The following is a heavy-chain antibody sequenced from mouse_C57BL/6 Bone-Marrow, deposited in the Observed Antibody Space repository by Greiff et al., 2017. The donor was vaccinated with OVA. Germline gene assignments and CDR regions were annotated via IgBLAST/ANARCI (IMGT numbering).Heavy chain of an antibody. CDR1: GYSFTDYN. CDR2: INPNYGTT. D-gene: IGHD3-2*02. J-gene: IGHJ4*01. CDR3: ARSSGPLYYAMDY. Sequence: VQLKESGPELVKPGASVKISCKASGYSFTDYNMNWVKQSNGKSLEWIGVINPNYGTTSYNQKFKGKATLTVDQSSSTAYMQLNSLTSEDSAVYYCARSSGPLYYAMDYWGQGTSVTVSS. V-gene: IGHV1-39*01.